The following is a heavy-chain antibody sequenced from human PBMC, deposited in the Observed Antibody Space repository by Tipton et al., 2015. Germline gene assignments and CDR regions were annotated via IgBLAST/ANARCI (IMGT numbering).Heavy chain of an antibody. Sequence: TLSLTCTVSGGSIRSTSYYWGWIRQPPGKGLEWVGSIYYSGTTYYNPSLKSRLTISLDTSKNQLSLRLRFVTAADTAVYYCASKIPVTTDYWGQGTLVTVSS. D-gene: IGHD4-17*01. CDR3: ASKIPVTTDY. CDR1: GGSIRSTSYY. J-gene: IGHJ4*02. V-gene: IGHV4-39*07. CDR2: IYYSGTT.